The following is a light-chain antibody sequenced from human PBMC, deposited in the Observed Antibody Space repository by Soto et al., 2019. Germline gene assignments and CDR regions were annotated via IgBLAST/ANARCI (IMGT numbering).Light chain of an antibody. Sequence: QLVLTQSPSASASLGASVKLTCTLSSGHSSYAIAWHQQQQEKGPRYLMKVNSNGSHSKGDGIPDRFSGTSSGAERYLTISSLQSEDEAYYYCQTWGSGIRVVFGGGTKVTVL. V-gene: IGLV4-69*01. J-gene: IGLJ2*01. CDR1: SGHSSYA. CDR2: VNSNGSH. CDR3: QTWGSGIRVV.